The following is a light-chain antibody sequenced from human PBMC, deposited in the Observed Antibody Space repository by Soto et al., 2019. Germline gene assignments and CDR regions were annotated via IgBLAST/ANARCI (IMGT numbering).Light chain of an antibody. CDR3: QQYNNWPRGT. J-gene: IGKJ4*01. Sequence: EIVMTQSPATLSVSPGERATLSCRASQSVSSNLAWYQQKPGQAPRLLIYGASTRATAIPARFSGSGCGTKFTLTISSLQYEDFAVYYCQQYNNWPRGTFGGGTKVEIK. V-gene: IGKV3-15*01. CDR2: GAS. CDR1: QSVSSN.